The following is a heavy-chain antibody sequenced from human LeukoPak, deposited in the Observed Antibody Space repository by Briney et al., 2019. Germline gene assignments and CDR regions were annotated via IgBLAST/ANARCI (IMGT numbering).Heavy chain of an antibody. V-gene: IGHV4-59*12. CDR2: IYYSGST. J-gene: IGHJ4*02. D-gene: IGHD2-2*01. CDR3: ARERREQLLPPYTRSVTYFDY. CDR1: GGSISSYY. Sequence: SETLTLTCTVSGGSISSYYWSWIRQPPGKGLEWSGYIYYSGSTNYNPSLKSRVTISVDTSKNQFSLKLSSVTAADTAVYYCARERREQLLPPYTRSVTYFDYWGQGTLVTVSS.